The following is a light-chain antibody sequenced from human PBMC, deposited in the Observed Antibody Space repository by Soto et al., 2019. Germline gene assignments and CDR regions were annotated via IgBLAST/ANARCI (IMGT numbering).Light chain of an antibody. Sequence: DIQMTQSPSSLSASVGDRVTITCRASQSISYYLNWYQQKQGRAPRLLIYSTSTLRSGVPSKFSGSASGTDFTLTISSLQPEDFATYYCQQSYSTPWTFGQGTRWIS. J-gene: IGKJ1*01. CDR1: QSISYY. CDR2: STS. CDR3: QQSYSTPWT. V-gene: IGKV1-39*01.